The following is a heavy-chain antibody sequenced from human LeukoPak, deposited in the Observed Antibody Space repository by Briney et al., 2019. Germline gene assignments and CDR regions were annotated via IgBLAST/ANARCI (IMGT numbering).Heavy chain of an antibody. D-gene: IGHD3-9*01. Sequence: PSQTLSLTCTVSGGSISSGGYYWSWIRQHPGKGLEWIGYIYYSGSTNYNPSLKSRVTISVDTSKNQFSLKLSSVTAADTAVYYCATRSAGYFDEDYWGQGTLVTVSS. CDR1: GGSISSGGYY. CDR2: IYYSGST. V-gene: IGHV4-31*03. J-gene: IGHJ4*02. CDR3: ATRSAGYFDEDY.